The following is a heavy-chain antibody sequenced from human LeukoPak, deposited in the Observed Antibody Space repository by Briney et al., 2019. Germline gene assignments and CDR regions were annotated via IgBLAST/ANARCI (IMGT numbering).Heavy chain of an antibody. J-gene: IGHJ5*02. D-gene: IGHD2-2*01. V-gene: IGHV3-7*01. CDR1: GFTFSSYW. CDR3: ARDCSSTRCFRGGFDP. CDR2: IKQDGSEK. Sequence: PGGSLRLSCAASGFTFSSYWMTWVRQAPGKGLEWVANIKQDGSEKYYMDSVKGRITVSRDDAKNSLYLQMNSLRVEDTAVYYCARDCSSTRCFRGGFDPWGQGTLVIVSS.